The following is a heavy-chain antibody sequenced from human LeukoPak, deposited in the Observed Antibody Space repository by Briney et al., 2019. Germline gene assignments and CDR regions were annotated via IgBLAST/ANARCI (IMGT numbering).Heavy chain of an antibody. CDR3: AKVPTGLFGGSDAFDI. CDR1: GFTFSSYA. CDR2: ISGSGGST. V-gene: IGHV3-23*01. Sequence: GGSLRLSCAASGFTFSSYAMSWVRQAPGKGLEWVSAISGSGGSTYYADSMKGRFTISRDNSKNTLYLQMNSLRAEDTAVYYCAKVPTGLFGGSDAFDIWGQGTMVTVSS. D-gene: IGHD3-10*02. J-gene: IGHJ3*02.